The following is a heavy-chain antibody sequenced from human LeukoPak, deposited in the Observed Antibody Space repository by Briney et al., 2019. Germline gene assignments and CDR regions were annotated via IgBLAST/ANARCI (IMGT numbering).Heavy chain of an antibody. V-gene: IGHV1-18*01. CDR1: GYTFTSYG. CDR2: ISAYNGNT. Sequence: GASVKVSCKASGYTFTSYGISWVRQAPGQGLEWMGWISAYNGNTNYAQKFQGRVTMTRDTSISTAYMELSRLRSDDTAVYYCATATGGPGIAAAAPMDVWGKGTTVTVSS. CDR3: ATATGGPGIAAAAPMDV. D-gene: IGHD6-13*01. J-gene: IGHJ6*03.